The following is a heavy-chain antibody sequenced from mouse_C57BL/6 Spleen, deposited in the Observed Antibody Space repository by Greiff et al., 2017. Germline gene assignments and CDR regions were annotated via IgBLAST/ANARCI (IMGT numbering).Heavy chain of an antibody. Sequence: DVHLVESGGGLVQPKGSLKLSCAASGFTFNTYAMHWVRQAPGKGLEWVARIRSKSSNYATYYADSVKDRFTISRDDSQSMLYLQMNNLKTEDTAMYYCVRDSSGYSYYAMDYWGQGTSVTVSS. V-gene: IGHV10-3*01. CDR2: IRSKSSNYAT. CDR1: GFTFNTYA. CDR3: VRDSSGYSYYAMDY. D-gene: IGHD3-2*02. J-gene: IGHJ4*01.